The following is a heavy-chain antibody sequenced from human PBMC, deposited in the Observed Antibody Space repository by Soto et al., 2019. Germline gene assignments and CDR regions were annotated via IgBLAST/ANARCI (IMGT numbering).Heavy chain of an antibody. CDR1: GGSISSSSYY. CDR3: AGALSGATPYGGGCYFFAV. J-gene: IGHJ6*03. D-gene: IGHD3-16*01. CDR2: INHSGNT. Sequence: SETLSLTCTVSGGSISSSSYYWSWIRQPPGKGLEWIGEINHSGNTNYNPSLKSRVTISVDTSKNQFSLKLSSVTAADTAVYFWAGALSGATPYGGGCYFFAVGGKGTRATVP. V-gene: IGHV4-39*07.